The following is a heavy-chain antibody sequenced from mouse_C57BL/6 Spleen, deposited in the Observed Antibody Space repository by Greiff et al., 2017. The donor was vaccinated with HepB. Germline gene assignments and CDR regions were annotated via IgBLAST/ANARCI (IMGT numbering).Heavy chain of an antibody. CDR3: ARSHYYSNSLYYFDY. CDR1: GYTFTSYW. J-gene: IGHJ2*01. V-gene: IGHV1-50*01. D-gene: IGHD2-5*01. Sequence: VQLQQPGAELVKPGASVKLSCKASGYTFTSYWMQWVKQRPGQGLEWIGEIDPSDSYTNYNQKFKGKATLTVDTSSSTAYMQLSSLTSEDSAVYYCARSHYYSNSLYYFDYWGQGTTLTVSS. CDR2: IDPSDSYT.